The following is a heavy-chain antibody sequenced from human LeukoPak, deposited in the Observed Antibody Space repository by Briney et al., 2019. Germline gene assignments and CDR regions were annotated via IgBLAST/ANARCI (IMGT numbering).Heavy chain of an antibody. Sequence: SETLSLTCAVSGGSISSYYWSWIRQPAGKGLEWIGRIYTSGSTNYNPSLKSRVTMSVETSKNQFSLKLSTVTAADTAVYYCAREGQILTGYYTFDYLGQGTLVTVSS. J-gene: IGHJ4*02. CDR1: GGSISSYY. CDR2: IYTSGST. CDR3: AREGQILTGYYTFDY. D-gene: IGHD3-9*01. V-gene: IGHV4-4*07.